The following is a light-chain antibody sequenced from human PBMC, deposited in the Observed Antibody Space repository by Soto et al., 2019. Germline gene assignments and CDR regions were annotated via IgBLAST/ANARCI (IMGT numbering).Light chain of an antibody. Sequence: EIVLTPSPATLPLSPGESATLSCRASPNIDYYFHWYQQKPGQSPRLVIYDTFNRATGVPVRFRGVGAGTDFTLTISDLEPEDFAVYYCQHRSEWPVSFGQGARLEI. CDR2: DTF. J-gene: IGKJ5*01. CDR3: QHRSEWPVS. V-gene: IGKV3-11*01. CDR1: PNIDYY.